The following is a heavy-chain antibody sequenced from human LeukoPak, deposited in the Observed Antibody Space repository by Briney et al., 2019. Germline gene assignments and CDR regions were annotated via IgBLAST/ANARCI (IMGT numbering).Heavy chain of an antibody. D-gene: IGHD5-24*01. CDR1: GGSISSYY. V-gene: IGHV4-4*09. CDR3: ARHGRDGHSYPKYYFDY. CDR2: IYTSGST. Sequence: SETLSLTCTVSGGSISSYYWSWIRQPPGKGLEWIGYIYTSGSTNYNPSLKSRVTISVDTSKNQFSLKLSSVTAADTAVYYCARHGRDGHSYPKYYFDYWGQGTLVTVSS. J-gene: IGHJ4*02.